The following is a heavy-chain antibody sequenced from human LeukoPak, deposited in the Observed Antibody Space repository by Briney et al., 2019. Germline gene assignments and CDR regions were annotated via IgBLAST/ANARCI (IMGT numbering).Heavy chain of an antibody. V-gene: IGHV3-64*02. Sequence: NGDSTYYADSVKGRFTISRDNSKNTLFLQMGSLRADDMAVYYCARWGSTSCYDYWGQGTLVTVSS. D-gene: IGHD2-2*01. CDR3: ARWGSTSCYDY. J-gene: IGHJ4*02. CDR2: NGDST.